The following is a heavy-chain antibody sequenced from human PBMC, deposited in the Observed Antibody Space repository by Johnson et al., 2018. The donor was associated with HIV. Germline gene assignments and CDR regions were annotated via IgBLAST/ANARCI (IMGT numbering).Heavy chain of an antibody. CDR1: GFTFSSYG. CDR2: IRYDGSNK. J-gene: IGHJ3*02. Sequence: QVQLVESGGGLVQPGGSLRLSCAESGFTFSSYGMHWVRQAPGKGLEWVAFIRYDGSNKYYADSVKGRFTISRDNSKNTLYLQMNSLRAEDTAVYYCAKGRWEATTYDDAFDIWGQGTMVTVSS. CDR3: AKGRWEATTYDDAFDI. D-gene: IGHD1-26*01. V-gene: IGHV3-30*02.